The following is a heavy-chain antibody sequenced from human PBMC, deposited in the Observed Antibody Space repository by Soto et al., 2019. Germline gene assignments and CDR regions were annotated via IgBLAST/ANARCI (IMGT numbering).Heavy chain of an antibody. Sequence: ASGKVSCKASGYTFTSYGISWGRQAPGQGLEWMGWISAYNGNTNYAQKLQGRVTMTTDTSTSTAYMELRSLRSDDTAVYYCARNRGVMSELDYWGQGTLVTVSS. V-gene: IGHV1-18*01. CDR3: ARNRGVMSELDY. CDR1: GYTFTSYG. CDR2: ISAYNGNT. J-gene: IGHJ4*02. D-gene: IGHD3-10*01.